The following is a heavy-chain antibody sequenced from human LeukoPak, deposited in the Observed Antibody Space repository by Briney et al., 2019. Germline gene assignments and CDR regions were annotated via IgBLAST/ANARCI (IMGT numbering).Heavy chain of an antibody. Sequence: GGSLRLSCAASGFTFSSYSMNWVRQAPGKGLEWVSYISSSSSTIYYADSVKGRFTISRDNAKNSLYLQMNSLRAEDTAVYYCASDPPYYDSSGYYFDAWGSPGYGGQGTLVTVSS. CDR2: ISSSSSTI. CDR1: GFTFSSYS. J-gene: IGHJ4*02. D-gene: IGHD3-22*01. V-gene: IGHV3-48*01. CDR3: ASDPPYYDSSGYYFDAWGSPGY.